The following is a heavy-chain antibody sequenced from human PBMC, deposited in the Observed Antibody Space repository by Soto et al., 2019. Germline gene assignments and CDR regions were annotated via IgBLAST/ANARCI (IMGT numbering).Heavy chain of an antibody. Sequence: SVTMPLPCTVSAGTNSSYYWSWIRQPAGKGLEWLGRIYTSGGTNSNPSHKSRVTMTVDTPKNHFSLKLRYVTAADPAVYYCAREVAARNPSVWDQGTLGTVSS. V-gene: IGHV4-4*07. D-gene: IGHD6-25*01. CDR2: IYTSGGT. CDR1: AGTNSSYY. J-gene: IGHJ1*01. CDR3: AREVAARNPSV.